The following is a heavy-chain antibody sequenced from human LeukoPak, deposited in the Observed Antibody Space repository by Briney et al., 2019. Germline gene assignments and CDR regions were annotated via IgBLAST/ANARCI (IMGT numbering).Heavy chain of an antibody. CDR1: GGSISTGYY. V-gene: IGHV4-61*01. Sequence: SQTLSLTCTVSGGSISTGYYWGWIRQPPGKGLEWIGYIYYSGSTNYNPSLKSRVTISVDTSKNQFSLKLSSVTAADTAVYYCARVPAGLYYYYYVDVWGKGTTVTVSS. J-gene: IGHJ6*03. CDR2: IYYSGST. CDR3: ARVPAGLYYYYYVDV.